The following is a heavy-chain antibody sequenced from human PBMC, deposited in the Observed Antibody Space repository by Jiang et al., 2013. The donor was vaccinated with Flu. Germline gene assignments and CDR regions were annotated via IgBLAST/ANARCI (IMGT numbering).Heavy chain of an antibody. Sequence: GAEVKKPGESLKISCKASGFSFSSHWIAWVRQIPGKGLEYMGIVDPRDSDTRYSPSFEGQVSISVDTSIDTAYLQWTSLEASDTAMYFCARLEAEASYYFDSWGQGTLVSVSS. D-gene: IGHD3-3*01. J-gene: IGHJ4*02. CDR2: VDPRDSDT. V-gene: IGHV5-51*01. CDR1: GFSFSSHW. CDR3: ARLEAEASYYFDS.